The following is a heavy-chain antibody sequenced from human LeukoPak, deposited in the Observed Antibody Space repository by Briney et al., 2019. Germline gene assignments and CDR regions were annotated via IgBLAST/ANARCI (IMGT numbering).Heavy chain of an antibody. CDR3: ARECGELYHYYVMDV. Sequence: ASVKVSCKASGGTFNTSAISWVRQAPGQGLEWMGRITPVTGIVDYARKFQGRVTITADRSTTTAYMEVSSLRSEYTAVYYCARECGELYHYYVMDVWGQGTTVTVSS. D-gene: IGHD1-26*01. V-gene: IGHV1-69*04. CDR2: ITPVTGIV. J-gene: IGHJ6*02. CDR1: GGTFNTSA.